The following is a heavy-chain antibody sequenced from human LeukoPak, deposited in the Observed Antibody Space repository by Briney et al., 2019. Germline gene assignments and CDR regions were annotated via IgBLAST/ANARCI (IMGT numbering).Heavy chain of an antibody. D-gene: IGHD2-15*01. CDR1: GFTFNSYA. Sequence: GGSLRLSCAASGFTFNSYAMTWVRQAPGKGLEWVSSITGGGDTTYYADSVKGRFTISRDNSKNTLYLQMNSLRAEDTAVYYCAKGRQWSFFDYWGQGTLVTVSS. V-gene: IGHV3-23*01. CDR3: AKGRQWSFFDY. J-gene: IGHJ4*02. CDR2: ITGGGDTT.